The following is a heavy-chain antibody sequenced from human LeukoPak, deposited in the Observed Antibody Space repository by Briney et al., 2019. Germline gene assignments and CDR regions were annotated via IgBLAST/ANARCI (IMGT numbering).Heavy chain of an antibody. CDR2: ISGSGGST. CDR1: GFTFSSYA. V-gene: IGHV3-23*01. J-gene: IGHJ4*02. CDR3: AKDTLWFGELLVGFDY. D-gene: IGHD3-10*01. Sequence: PGGSLRLSCAASGFTFSSYAISWVRQAPGKGLEWVSAISGSGGSTYYADSVKGRFTISRDNSKNTLYLQMNSLRAEDTAVYYCAKDTLWFGELLVGFDYWGQGTLVTVSS.